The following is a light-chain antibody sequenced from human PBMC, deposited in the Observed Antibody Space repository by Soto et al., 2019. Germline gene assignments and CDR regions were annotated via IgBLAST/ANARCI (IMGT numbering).Light chain of an antibody. V-gene: IGKV3-15*01. Sequence: IVMTQSPVTLSGSLGERATLSCRASQSVGSDVAWYHQKVGQATRLLIYDASTRATGIPDRFSGSGFGTEFTLTVDSLQYEDFAVYYCLQVNDWPRTFGQGTKVEMK. CDR1: QSVGSD. J-gene: IGKJ1*01. CDR2: DAS. CDR3: LQVNDWPRT.